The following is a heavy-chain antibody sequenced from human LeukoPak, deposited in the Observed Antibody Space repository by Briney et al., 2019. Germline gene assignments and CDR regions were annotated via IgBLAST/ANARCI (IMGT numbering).Heavy chain of an antibody. J-gene: IGHJ4*02. CDR2: ISGNGVGT. Sequence: GGSLRLSCAASGFAFRSYGMSWVRQAPGKGLEWVSAISGNGVGTYYADSVKGRFTISRDNSKNALYLQMNNLRAEDTAVYYCAKDLAWGLDYWGQGTPVTVSS. CDR1: GFAFRSYG. V-gene: IGHV3-23*01. CDR3: AKDLAWGLDY. D-gene: IGHD7-27*01.